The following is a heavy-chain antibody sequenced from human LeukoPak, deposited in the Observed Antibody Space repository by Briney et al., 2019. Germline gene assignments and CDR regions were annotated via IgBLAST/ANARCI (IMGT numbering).Heavy chain of an antibody. D-gene: IGHD3-22*01. V-gene: IGHV3-23*01. Sequence: PGGSLRLSCAASGFTFSNYAMTWVRQAPGKGLEGVSVITSSGGSTSYADSVEGRFTISRDNSKNTLYLQMNSLRAEDTAIYYCAKRGDSRSFDYWGQGTLVTVSS. J-gene: IGHJ4*02. CDR2: ITSSGGST. CDR3: AKRGDSRSFDY. CDR1: GFTFSNYA.